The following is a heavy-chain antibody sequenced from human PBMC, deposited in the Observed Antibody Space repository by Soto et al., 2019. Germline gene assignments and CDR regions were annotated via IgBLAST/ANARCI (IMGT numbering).Heavy chain of an antibody. CDR3: ARIVGYCSSTSCYFHAFDI. CDR2: IDPSDSYT. Sequence: PGEPLKISCKGSGYSFTSYWISWVRQMPGKGLEWMGRIDPSDSYTNYSPSFQGHVTISADKSISTAYLQWSSLKASDTAMYYCARIVGYCSSTSCYFHAFDIWGQGTMVTVSS. V-gene: IGHV5-10-1*01. D-gene: IGHD2-2*01. CDR1: GYSFTSYW. J-gene: IGHJ3*02.